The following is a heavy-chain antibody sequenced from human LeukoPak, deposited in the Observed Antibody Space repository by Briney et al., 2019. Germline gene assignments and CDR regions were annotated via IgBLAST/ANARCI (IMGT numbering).Heavy chain of an antibody. Sequence: VASVKVSCKASGYTFTGYYMHWVRQAPGQGLEWMGWINPNSGGTNYAQKFQGRVTMTRDTSISTAYMELSRLRSDDTAVYYCARDYGSGKWIDYWGQGTLVTVSS. CDR1: GYTFTGYY. D-gene: IGHD3-10*01. CDR3: ARDYGSGKWIDY. J-gene: IGHJ4*02. V-gene: IGHV1-2*02. CDR2: INPNSGGT.